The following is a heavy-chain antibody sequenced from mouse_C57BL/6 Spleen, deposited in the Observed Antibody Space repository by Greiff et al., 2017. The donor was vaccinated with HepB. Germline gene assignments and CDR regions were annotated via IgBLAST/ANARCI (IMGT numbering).Heavy chain of an antibody. CDR1: GYTFTDYN. D-gene: IGHD1-1*01. Sequence: VQLKQSGPELVKPGASVKIPCKASGYTFTDYNMDWVKQSHGKSLEWIGDINPNNGGTIYNQKFKGKATLTVDKSSSTAYMELRSLTSEDTAVYYCARYGTTVDYFDYWGQGTTLTVSS. CDR2: INPNNGGT. CDR3: ARYGTTVDYFDY. V-gene: IGHV1-18*01. J-gene: IGHJ2*01.